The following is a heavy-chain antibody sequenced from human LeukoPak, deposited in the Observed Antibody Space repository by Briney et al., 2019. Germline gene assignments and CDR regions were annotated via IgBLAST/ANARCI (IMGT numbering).Heavy chain of an antibody. V-gene: IGHV4-59*12. Sequence: SETLSLTCTVSGGSISSYYWSWIRQPPGKGLEWIGYIYYSGSTNYNPSLKSRVTISVDTSKNQFSLRLRSVTAADTAVYYCVYSSGWYDAFDIWGQGTMVTVSS. D-gene: IGHD6-19*01. CDR2: IYYSGST. CDR3: VYSSGWYDAFDI. J-gene: IGHJ3*02. CDR1: GGSISSYY.